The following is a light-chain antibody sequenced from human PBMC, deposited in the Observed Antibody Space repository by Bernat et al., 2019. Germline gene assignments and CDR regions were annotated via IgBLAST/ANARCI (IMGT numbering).Light chain of an antibody. Sequence: QSALTQPASVSGSPGQSIAISCTGTSSDVGGYNLVSWFQQQPGKVPKLLIYQVIQRPSGVSDRFSGSKSGNTASLTISGLPAEDEADYYCCAYAGGSALVFGGGTKLTVL. CDR3: CAYAGGSALV. V-gene: IGLV2-23*02. CDR1: SSDVGGYNL. J-gene: IGLJ2*01. CDR2: QVI.